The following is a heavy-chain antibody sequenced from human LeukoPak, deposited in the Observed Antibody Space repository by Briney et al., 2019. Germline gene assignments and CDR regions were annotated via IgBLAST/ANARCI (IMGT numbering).Heavy chain of an antibody. CDR2: FKIKAYGGTT. V-gene: IGHV3-15*01. Sequence: GGSLRLSCAASVTFSNAWMNWVRQAPGKGLEWVGHFKIKAYGGTTDYAAPVKDRFTISRDDSKNTLYLQMNSLRAEDTAVYYCATPGWDDAFDIWGQGTMVTVSS. J-gene: IGHJ3*02. CDR1: VTFSNAW. D-gene: IGHD1-26*01. CDR3: ATPGWDDAFDI.